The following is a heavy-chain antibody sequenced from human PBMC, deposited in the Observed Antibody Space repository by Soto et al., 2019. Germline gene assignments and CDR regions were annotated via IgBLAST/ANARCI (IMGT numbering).Heavy chain of an antibody. D-gene: IGHD2-2*01. CDR2: IIPIPGTA. Sequence: SVKVSCKASGYTFTSYGISWVRQAPGQGLEWXXGIIPIPGTANYAQKFQGRVTIAADESTSTAYMELSSLRSEDTAVYYCARSQGSSTSLEIYYYYYYGMDVWGQGTTVTVSS. J-gene: IGHJ6*02. CDR1: GYTFTSYG. CDR3: ARSQGSSTSLEIYYYYYYGMDV. V-gene: IGHV1-69*13.